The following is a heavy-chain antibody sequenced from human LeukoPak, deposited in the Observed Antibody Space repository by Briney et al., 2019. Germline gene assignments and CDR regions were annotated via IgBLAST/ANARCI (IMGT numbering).Heavy chain of an antibody. Sequence: SETLSLTCTVSGGSISSYYWSWIRQPPGKGLEWIGYIYYSGSTNYNPSLKSRVTISVDTSKNQFSLKLSSVTAADTAVYYCARAGYSGSDFSVWGKGTTVTVSS. D-gene: IGHD5-12*01. CDR2: IYYSGST. J-gene: IGHJ6*04. CDR1: GGSISSYY. CDR3: ARAGYSGSDFSV. V-gene: IGHV4-59*12.